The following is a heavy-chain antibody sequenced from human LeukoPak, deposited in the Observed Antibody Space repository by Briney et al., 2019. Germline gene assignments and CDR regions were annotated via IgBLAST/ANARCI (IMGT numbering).Heavy chain of an antibody. CDR1: GGSFSGYY. Sequence: SETLSLTCAVYGGSFSGYYWSWIRQPPGKGLEWIGEINHSGSTNYNPSLKSRVTISVDTSKNQFSLKLSSVTAADTAVYYCARGALLCFGESTNYFDYWGQGTLVTVSS. V-gene: IGHV4-34*01. CDR2: INHSGST. D-gene: IGHD3-10*01. CDR3: ARGALLCFGESTNYFDY. J-gene: IGHJ4*02.